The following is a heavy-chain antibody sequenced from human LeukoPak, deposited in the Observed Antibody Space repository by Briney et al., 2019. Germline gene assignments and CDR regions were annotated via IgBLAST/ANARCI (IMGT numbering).Heavy chain of an antibody. CDR2: RYYSGST. D-gene: IGHD3-10*01. J-gene: IGHJ5*02. V-gene: IGHV4-59*01. CDR3: ARDRGSGDDNWFDP. CDR1: GASISSYY. Sequence: PSETLSLTFTVSGASISSYYWSWIRQPPGKGLEWIGYRYYSGSTNYNPSLKSRVTISVDTSKNQVSLKLSSVTAADTAVYYCARDRGSGDDNWFDPWGQGTLVTVSS.